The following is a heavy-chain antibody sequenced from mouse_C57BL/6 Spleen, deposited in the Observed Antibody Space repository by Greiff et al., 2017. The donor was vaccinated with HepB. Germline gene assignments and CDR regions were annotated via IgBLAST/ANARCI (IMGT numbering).Heavy chain of an antibody. CDR3: AIWYYGSRDFDY. Sequence: VQGVESGPELVKPGASVKISCKASGYAFSSSWMNWVKQRPGKGLEWIGRIYPGDGDTNYNGKFKGKATLTADNSSSTAYMPLSSLTSEDSAVYFCAIWYYGSRDFDYWGQGTTLTVSS. CDR2: IYPGDGDT. D-gene: IGHD1-1*01. J-gene: IGHJ2*01. V-gene: IGHV1-82*01. CDR1: GYAFSSSW.